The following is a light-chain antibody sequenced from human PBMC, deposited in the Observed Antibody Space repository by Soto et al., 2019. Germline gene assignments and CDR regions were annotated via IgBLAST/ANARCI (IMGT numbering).Light chain of an antibody. CDR2: DVS. CDR3: TSYAGTSIV. V-gene: IGLV2-8*01. J-gene: IGLJ1*01. CDR1: SSDVGAYKY. Sequence: QSVLTQPPSASGSPGQSVTSSCTGTSSDVGAYKYVSWYQQHPGKAPKLIIYDVSERPSGVPDRFSGSKSGNTASLTVSGLQAEYEADYYCTSYAGTSIVFGTGTKVTVL.